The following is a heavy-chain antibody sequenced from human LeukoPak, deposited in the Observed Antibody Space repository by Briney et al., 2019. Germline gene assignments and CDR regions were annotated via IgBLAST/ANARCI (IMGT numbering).Heavy chain of an antibody. J-gene: IGHJ4*02. CDR2: ISGSGGST. CDR1: GFTFSSYG. Sequence: GGSLRLSCAASGFTFSSYGMSWVRQAPGKGLEWVSAISGSGGSTYYADSVKGRFTISRDNSKNTLYLQMNSLRAEDTAVYYCAKDPITFGGVIGDYWGQGTLVTVSS. D-gene: IGHD3-16*02. V-gene: IGHV3-23*01. CDR3: AKDPITFGGVIGDY.